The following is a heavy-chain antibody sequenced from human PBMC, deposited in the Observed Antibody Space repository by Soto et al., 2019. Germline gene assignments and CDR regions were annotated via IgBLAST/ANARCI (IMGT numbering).Heavy chain of an antibody. D-gene: IGHD2-2*01. CDR2: ISYSGST. V-gene: IGHV4-39*01. CDR3: ARRGNIVVVPAAIYNWFDP. CDR1: GGSISSSSYY. J-gene: IGHJ5*02. Sequence: QLQLQESGPGLVKPSETLSLPCTVSGGSISSSSYYWGWIRHPPVKGLEWIGSISYSGSTYYNPSLNSRFTTSVDTSNNPFSLKLSSVTPADTAVYYCARRGNIVVVPAAIYNWFDPWCQGTLVTVSS.